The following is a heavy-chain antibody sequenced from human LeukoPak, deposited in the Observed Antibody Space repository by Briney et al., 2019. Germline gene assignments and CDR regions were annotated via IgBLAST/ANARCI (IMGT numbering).Heavy chain of an antibody. Sequence: ASVKVSCKASGYTFTDYYIQWVRKAPGQGLEWMGWINPNSGVTNSAQKFQGRVTMTRDTSVSTAYMELSRLRSDDTAVYYCARDHCTSSGCYEYYYYGVDVWGQGTTATVSS. V-gene: IGHV1-2*02. J-gene: IGHJ6*02. D-gene: IGHD2-2*01. CDR3: ARDHCTSSGCYEYYYYGVDV. CDR2: INPNSGVT. CDR1: GYTFTDYY.